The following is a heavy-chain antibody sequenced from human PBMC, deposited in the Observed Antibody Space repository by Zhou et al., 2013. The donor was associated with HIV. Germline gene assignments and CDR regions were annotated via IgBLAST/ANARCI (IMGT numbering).Heavy chain of an antibody. Sequence: QVQLVQSGAEVKKPGSSVKVSCKASGGSFSNYAISWVRQAPGHGLEWMGRILPIFGTTNYTQKFQGRVTITADDSTSTVYMELSSLRSEDTAVFYCARESWAYGSGSSFDYWGQGTLVTVSS. CDR1: GGSFSNYA. J-gene: IGHJ4*02. D-gene: IGHD3-10*01. CDR3: ARESWAYGSGSSFDY. CDR2: ILPIFGTT. V-gene: IGHV1-69*13.